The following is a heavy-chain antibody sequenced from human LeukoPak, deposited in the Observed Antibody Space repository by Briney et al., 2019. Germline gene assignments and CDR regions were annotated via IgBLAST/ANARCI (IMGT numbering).Heavy chain of an antibody. J-gene: IGHJ4*02. D-gene: IGHD3-10*01. V-gene: IGHV4-59*01. CDR1: GGSISGYF. Sequence: SETLSLTCTVSGGSISGYFWSWIRQPPGKGLECIGYIYYSGSTDYNPSLKSRVTISMETSKNQFSLNLSSVTAADTAVYYCASDYGSGYFDYWGQGTLVTVSS. CDR2: IYYSGST. CDR3: ASDYGSGYFDY.